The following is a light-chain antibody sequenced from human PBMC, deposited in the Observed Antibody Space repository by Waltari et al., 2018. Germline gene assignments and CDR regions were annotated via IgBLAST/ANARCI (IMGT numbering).Light chain of an antibody. CDR2: YNT. CDR3: AAWDERLRGGI. CDR1: SSNIGSNS. J-gene: IGLJ2*01. V-gene: IGLV1-47*02. Sequence: QSVLTQPPSASEAARKSVTISCSGSSSNIGSNSVSWYQQVPETAPKLLIYYNTRGASGVSDRFAGSKSGTAASLVISGLQTEDEADYYCAAWDERLRGGIFGGGTRLTVL.